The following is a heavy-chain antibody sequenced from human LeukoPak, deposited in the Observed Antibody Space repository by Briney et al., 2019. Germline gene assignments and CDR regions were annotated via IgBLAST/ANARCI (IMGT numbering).Heavy chain of an antibody. D-gene: IGHD2-21*02. CDR1: GFTFSAYW. Sequence: GGSLRLSCEASGFTFSAYWMSWVRQAPGKGLEWVSSISSSSSYIYYADSVKGRFTISRDNAKNSLYLQMNSLRAEDTAVYYCARDRGDYDYYYGMDVWGQGTTVTVSS. CDR2: ISSSSSYI. CDR3: ARDRGDYDYYYGMDV. J-gene: IGHJ6*02. V-gene: IGHV3-21*01.